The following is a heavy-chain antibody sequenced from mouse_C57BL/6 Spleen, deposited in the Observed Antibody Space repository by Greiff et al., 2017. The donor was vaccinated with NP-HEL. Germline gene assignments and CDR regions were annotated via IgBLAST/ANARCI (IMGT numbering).Heavy chain of an antibody. CDR2: IDPEDGDT. CDR3: TTGYYGSSPWFAD. CDR1: GFNIKDYY. V-gene: IGHV14-1*01. J-gene: IGHJ3*01. Sequence: EVQLQQSGAELVRPGASVKLSCTASGFNIKDYYMHWVKQRPEQGLEWIGRIDPEDGDTEYAPKFQGKATMTADTSSNTAYLQLSSLTSEDTAVYDCTTGYYGSSPWFADWGQGTLVTVSA. D-gene: IGHD1-1*01.